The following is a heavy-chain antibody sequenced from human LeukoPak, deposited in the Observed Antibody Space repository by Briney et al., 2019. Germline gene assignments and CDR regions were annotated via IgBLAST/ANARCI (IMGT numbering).Heavy chain of an antibody. V-gene: IGHV3-7*05. D-gene: IGHD6-19*01. J-gene: IGHJ4*02. CDR1: GLTLSRFW. CDR3: AGGQGWLADY. Sequence: GGSLRLSCAASGLTLSRFWINWVREAPGKGLVWVANIKQDGREKYYVDSVKGRFTISRDNAKNSVYFQINSLRAEDTAVYYCAGGQGWLADYWGQGTLVTVSS. CDR2: IKQDGREK.